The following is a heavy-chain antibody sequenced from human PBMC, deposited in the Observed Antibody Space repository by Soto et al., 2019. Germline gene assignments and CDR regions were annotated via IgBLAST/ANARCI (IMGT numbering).Heavy chain of an antibody. CDR2: ISYDGSNK. CDR1: GFTFSSYG. V-gene: IGHV3-30*18. J-gene: IGHJ4*02. D-gene: IGHD2-15*01. CDR3: AKPRDSDY. Sequence: QVPLVESGGGVVQPGRSLRLSCAASGFTFSSYGMHWVRQAPGKGLEWVAVISYDGSNKYYADSVKGRFTISRDNSKNTLYLQMNSLRAEDTAVYYCAKPRDSDYWGQGTLVTVSS.